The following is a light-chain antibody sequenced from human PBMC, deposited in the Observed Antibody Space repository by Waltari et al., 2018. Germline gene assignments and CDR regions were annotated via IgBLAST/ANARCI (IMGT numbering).Light chain of an antibody. V-gene: IGLV1-47*01. CDR2: RND. J-gene: IGLJ2*01. CDR1: SSNIGSNY. Sequence: SVLTQPPSASGTPGQRVTISCSGSSSNIGSNYVYWYQQLPGPAPKLLIFRNDQRPAGVPGRSSGSKSGTSASLAISGLRSEDEADYYCAAWDDSLSGVLFGGGTKLTV. CDR3: AAWDDSLSGVL.